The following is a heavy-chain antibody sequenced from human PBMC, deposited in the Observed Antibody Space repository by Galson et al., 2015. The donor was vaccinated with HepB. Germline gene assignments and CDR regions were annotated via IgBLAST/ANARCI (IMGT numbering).Heavy chain of an antibody. V-gene: IGHV5-10-1*01. Sequence: QSGAEVKKPGESLRISCKGSGYSFTSYWISWVRQMPGKGLEWMGRIDPSDSYTNYSPSFQGHVTISADKSISTAYLQWSSLKASDTAMYYCVSPHFGGIAAVHWGQGTLVTVSS. D-gene: IGHD6-13*01. J-gene: IGHJ4*02. CDR2: IDPSDSYT. CDR3: VSPHFGGIAAVH. CDR1: GYSFTSYW.